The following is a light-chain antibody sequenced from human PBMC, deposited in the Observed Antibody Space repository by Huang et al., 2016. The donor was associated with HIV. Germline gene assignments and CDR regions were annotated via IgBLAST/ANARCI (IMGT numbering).Light chain of an antibody. CDR1: QTITKY. CDR2: VAS. CDR3: QQSYSSPPT. J-gene: IGKJ1*01. Sequence: DIQMTQSPSSLSASVGDRVTITCRASQTITKYLNWYRQKPGTAPELLIYVASNLQRGVPSRFSGGGSGTDFTLTISSLQPEDSATYYCQQSYSSPPTFGQGTKVEI. V-gene: IGKV1-39*01.